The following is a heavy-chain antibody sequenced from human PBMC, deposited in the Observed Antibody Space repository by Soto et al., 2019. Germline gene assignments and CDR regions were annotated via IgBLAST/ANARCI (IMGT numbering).Heavy chain of an antibody. CDR1: EGTFSSYS. V-gene: IGHV3-21*01. D-gene: IGHD6-25*01. CDR3: ARGAAVSAFDI. J-gene: IGHJ3*02. Sequence: PGGSLRLSCAASEGTFSSYSMNWVRQAPGKGLEWVSSISSSSSYIYYADSVKGRFTISRDNAKNSLYLQMNSLRAEDTAVYYCARGAAVSAFDIWGQGTMVTVSS. CDR2: ISSSSSYI.